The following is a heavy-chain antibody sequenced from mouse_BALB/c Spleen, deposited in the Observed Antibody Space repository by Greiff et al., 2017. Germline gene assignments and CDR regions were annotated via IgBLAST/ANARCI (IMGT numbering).Heavy chain of an antibody. D-gene: IGHD1-1*01. CDR3: ARHRAPAYYGSSYPYAMDY. J-gene: IGHJ4*01. CDR2: ISNGGGST. V-gene: IGHV5-12-2*01. CDR1: GFTFSSYT. Sequence: DVKLVESGGGLVQPGGSLKLSCAASGFTFSSYTMSWVRQTPEKRLEWVAYISNGGGSTYYPDTVKGRFTISRDNAKNTLYLQMSSLKSEDTAMYYCARHRAPAYYGSSYPYAMDYWGQGTSVTVSS.